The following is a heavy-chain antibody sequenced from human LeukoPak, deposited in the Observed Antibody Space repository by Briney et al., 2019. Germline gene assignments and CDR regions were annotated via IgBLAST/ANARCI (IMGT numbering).Heavy chain of an antibody. V-gene: IGHV4-4*02. CDR3: ARASHDYGDYSHFDY. J-gene: IGHJ4*02. CDR2: IYHSGST. Sequence: SGTLSLTCAVSGGSISSRNWWSWVRQPPGKGLEWIGEIYHSGSTNYNPSLKTRVTISVDKSKDQFSLKLSSVTAADTAVYYCARASHDYGDYSHFDYWGQGTLVTVSS. D-gene: IGHD4-17*01. CDR1: GGSISSRNW.